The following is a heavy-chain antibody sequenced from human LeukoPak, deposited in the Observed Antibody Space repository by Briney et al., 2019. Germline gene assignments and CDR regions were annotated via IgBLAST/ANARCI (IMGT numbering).Heavy chain of an antibody. CDR2: IYSGGST. V-gene: IGHV3-53*01. Sequence: PGGSLRLSCAASRFTFSSYWMHWVRQAPGKGLEWVSVIYSGGSTYYADSVKGRFTISRDNSKNTLYLQMNSLRAEDTAVYYCARGATRGPLGYWGQGTLVTVSS. D-gene: IGHD3-16*01. CDR1: RFTFSSYW. J-gene: IGHJ4*02. CDR3: ARGATRGPLGY.